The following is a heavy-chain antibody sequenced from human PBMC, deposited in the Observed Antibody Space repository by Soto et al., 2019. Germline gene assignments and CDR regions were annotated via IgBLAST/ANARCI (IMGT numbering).Heavy chain of an antibody. CDR1: GYTFTSYD. J-gene: IGHJ6*02. D-gene: IGHD2-2*01. V-gene: IGHV1-8*01. CDR3: ARGGYCASSSRLDYYYKGMDV. Sequence: QVQLVQSGAEVKKPGASVKVSCKASGYTFTSYDINWVRQATGQGLEWMGWMNPNSGDTGYAQNFQGRVTMTRNTSLRTAYMELSSLRSEDTAVYYCARGGYCASSSRLDYYYKGMDVWGQGTTVTVSS. CDR2: MNPNSGDT.